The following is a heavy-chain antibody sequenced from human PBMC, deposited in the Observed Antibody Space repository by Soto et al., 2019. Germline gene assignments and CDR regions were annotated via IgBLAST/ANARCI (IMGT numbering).Heavy chain of an antibody. D-gene: IGHD4-17*01. Sequence: HPGGSLRLSCAASEFTLDSYAMTWVRQVPGKGLEWVSSIGARSNSTFYTDSVKGRFSISRDNSKNTLYLQMNSLRAEDTAVYYCAKLGYGDYERRFDYWGQGTMVTVS. J-gene: IGHJ4*02. CDR2: IGARSNST. CDR1: EFTLDSYA. V-gene: IGHV3-23*01. CDR3: AKLGYGDYERRFDY.